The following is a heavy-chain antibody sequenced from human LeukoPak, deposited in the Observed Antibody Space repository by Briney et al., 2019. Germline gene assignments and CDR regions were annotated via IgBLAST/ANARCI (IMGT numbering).Heavy chain of an antibody. CDR3: ARAFWTFDI. V-gene: IGHV4-61*02. J-gene: IGHJ3*02. CDR2: IYTSGST. CDR1: GGSISSGSYY. Sequence: TLSLTCTVSGGSISSGSYYWSWIRQPAGKGLEWIGRIYTSGSTNYNPSLKSRVTISVDTSKNQFSLKLSSVTAADTAVYYCARAFWTFDIWGQGTMVTVSS. D-gene: IGHD3-3*01.